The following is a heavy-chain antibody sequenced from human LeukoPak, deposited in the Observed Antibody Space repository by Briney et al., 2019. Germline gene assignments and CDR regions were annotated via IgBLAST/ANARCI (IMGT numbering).Heavy chain of an antibody. CDR1: GGSFSGYY. J-gene: IGHJ6*03. Sequence: SSETLSLTCAVYGGSFSGYYWSWIRQPPGKGLEWIGEINHSGSTNYNPSLKSRVTISVDTSKNQFSLKLSSVTAADTAVYYCARWMGGAAAGHYYYYMDVWGKGTTVTISS. V-gene: IGHV4-34*01. CDR2: INHSGST. D-gene: IGHD6-13*01. CDR3: ARWMGGAAAGHYYYYMDV.